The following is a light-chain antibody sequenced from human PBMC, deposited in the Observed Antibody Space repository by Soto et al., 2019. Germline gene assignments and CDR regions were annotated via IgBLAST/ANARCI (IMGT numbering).Light chain of an antibody. V-gene: IGLV2-8*01. Sequence: QSALTQPPSASGAPGQSVTISCTGTSGDIGGYYYVSWYQQHPGKAPKLMIYEVTKRPLGVPDRFSGSKSGNPASLTVSGLQAEDEADYYCRSYASSNNPFVFGAGTKLTVL. CDR2: EVT. J-gene: IGLJ1*01. CDR3: RSYASSNNPFV. CDR1: SGDIGGYYY.